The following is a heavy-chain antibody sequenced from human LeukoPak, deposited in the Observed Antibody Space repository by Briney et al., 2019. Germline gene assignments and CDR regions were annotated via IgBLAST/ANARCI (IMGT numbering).Heavy chain of an antibody. J-gene: IGHJ4*02. CDR3: ARVNSLAYCGGDCYSGTSTLDY. D-gene: IGHD2-21*02. Sequence: PGGSLRLSCAASGFTFSNAWMSWVRQAPGKGLEWVGRIKSKTDGGTTDYAAPVKGRFTISRDDSKNTLYLQMNSLKTEDTAVYYCARVNSLAYCGGDCYSGTSTLDYWRQATMVTVSS. CDR2: IKSKTDGGTT. CDR1: GFTFSNAW. V-gene: IGHV3-15*01.